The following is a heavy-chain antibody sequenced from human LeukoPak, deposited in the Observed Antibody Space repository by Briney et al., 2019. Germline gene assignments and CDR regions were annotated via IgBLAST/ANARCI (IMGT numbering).Heavy chain of an antibody. CDR1: AFTFSDYS. Sequence: GGSLRLSCAASAFTFSDYSMSWVRQAPGKGLEWXSYISGRSSTIYYADSVRGRFTISRDNAKNSMYLQMNSLRAEDTAVYYCARDRLTSGSYFFDYWGQGTLVTVSS. J-gene: IGHJ4*02. D-gene: IGHD1-26*01. CDR2: ISGRSSTI. CDR3: ARDRLTSGSYFFDY. V-gene: IGHV3-48*01.